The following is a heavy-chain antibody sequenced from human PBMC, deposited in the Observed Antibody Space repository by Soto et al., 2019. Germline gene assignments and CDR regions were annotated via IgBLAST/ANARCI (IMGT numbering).Heavy chain of an antibody. Sequence: SETLSLTCTVSGDSISTYNWGWIRQPPGKGLEWIGCIYYSGVTNYNPSLKSRVTISVDTPKNQLSLKLNSVTAADTAVYYCARVAADIASWLDPWGQGTLATVSS. CDR2: IYYSGVT. V-gene: IGHV4-59*01. CDR3: ARVAADIASWLDP. J-gene: IGHJ5*02. D-gene: IGHD5-12*01. CDR1: GDSISTYN.